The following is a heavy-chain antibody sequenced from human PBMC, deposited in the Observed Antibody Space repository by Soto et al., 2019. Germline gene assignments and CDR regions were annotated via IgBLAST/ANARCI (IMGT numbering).Heavy chain of an antibody. V-gene: IGHV4-34*01. D-gene: IGHD2-8*01. Sequence: QVQLQQWGAGLLKPSETLSLTCAVYGGSFSGYYWSWIRQPPGKGLEWIGEINHSGSTNYNPSLPRRVFISVDTSKNPFSLKLSSVTAADAAVYYCAWPYGRGAFDICGQGTMVTVSS. CDR3: AWPYGRGAFDI. J-gene: IGHJ3*02. CDR2: INHSGST. CDR1: GGSFSGYY.